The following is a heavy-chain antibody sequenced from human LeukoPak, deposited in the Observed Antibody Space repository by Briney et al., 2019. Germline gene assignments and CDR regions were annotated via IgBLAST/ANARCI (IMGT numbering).Heavy chain of an antibody. D-gene: IGHD3-10*01. J-gene: IGHJ4*02. CDR1: SGSISTSNYY. CDR3: ARYQPGDY. V-gene: IGHV4-39*07. CDR2: IFYSGST. Sequence: SETLSLTCTVSSGSISTSNYYWGWVRQPPGKALEWIGNIFYSGSTYYNPSLKSRVTISVDTSKNQFSLKLSSVTAADTAVYYCARYQPGDYWGQGTLVTVSS.